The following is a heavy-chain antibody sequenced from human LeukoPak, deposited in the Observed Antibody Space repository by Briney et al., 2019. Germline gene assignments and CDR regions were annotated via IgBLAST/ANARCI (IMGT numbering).Heavy chain of an antibody. D-gene: IGHD3-22*01. CDR3: ARVRGGGTLGYLMSHVYYAFEI. V-gene: IGHV1-69*05. CDR1: GGTFSSYA. Sequence: SVKVSCKASGGTFSSYAISWVRQAPGQGLEWMGGIIPIFGTANYAQKFQGRVTITTDESTSTAYMELRSLRYDDTAVYYCARVRGGGTLGYLMSHVYYAFEIWGQGTMVTVSA. J-gene: IGHJ3*02. CDR2: IIPIFGTA.